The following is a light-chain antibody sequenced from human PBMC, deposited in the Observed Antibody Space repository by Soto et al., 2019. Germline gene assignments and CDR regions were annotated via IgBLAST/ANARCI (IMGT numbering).Light chain of an antibody. CDR1: QSVSSN. J-gene: IGKJ2*01. CDR3: QQYSDWPPYT. CDR2: GAS. Sequence: EIVMTQSPATLSVSPGDRATLSCRASQSVSSNLAWYQQKPGQAPRLLIYGASTRTTGIPARFIGSGSGTDFTLTISSVQSEDFAVYYCQQYSDWPPYTFGQGTNLEIK. V-gene: IGKV3-15*01.